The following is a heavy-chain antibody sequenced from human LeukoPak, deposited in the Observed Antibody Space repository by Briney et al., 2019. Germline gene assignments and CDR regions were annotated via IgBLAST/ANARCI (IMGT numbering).Heavy chain of an antibody. V-gene: IGHV1-69*13. J-gene: IGHJ5*02. D-gene: IGHD2-2*01. CDR1: GGTFSSYA. CDR3: ARGRRDLYQLLRVYESSWFDP. CDR2: IIPIFGTA. Sequence: SVKVSCKASGGTFSSYAISWVRQAPGQGLEWMGGIIPIFGTANYAQKFQGRVTITADESTSIAYMELSSLRSEDTAVYYCARGRRDLYQLLRVYESSWFDPWGQGTLVTVSS.